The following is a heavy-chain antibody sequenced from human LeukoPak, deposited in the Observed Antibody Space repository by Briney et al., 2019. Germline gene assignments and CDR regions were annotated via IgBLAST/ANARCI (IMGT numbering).Heavy chain of an antibody. CDR1: GGSISSGSYY. CDR2: IYTSGST. CDR3: ARRGYLPEVWFDP. Sequence: SETLSLTCTVSGGSISSGSYYWSWIRQPAGKGLEWIGRIYTSGSTNYNPSLKSRVTISVDTSKNQFSLKLSSVTAADTAVYYCARRGYLPEVWFDPWGQGTLVTVSS. D-gene: IGHD5-18*01. V-gene: IGHV4-61*02. J-gene: IGHJ5*02.